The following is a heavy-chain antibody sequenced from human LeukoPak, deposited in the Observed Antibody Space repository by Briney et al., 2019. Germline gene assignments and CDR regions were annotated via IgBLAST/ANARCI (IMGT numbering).Heavy chain of an antibody. V-gene: IGHV5-51*01. CDR2: IYPGDSDT. D-gene: IGHD3-22*01. Sequence: HGESLKISCKGSGYRFTDYWIAWVRQMPGRGLEWMGIIYPGDSDTKYSPSFQGQVTISADKSISTAYLQWSSLKASDTAMYYCARLFWYYYDNSGQYPPYSDCWGQGTLVTVYS. J-gene: IGHJ4*02. CDR3: ARLFWYYYDNSGQYPPYSDC. CDR1: GYRFTDYW.